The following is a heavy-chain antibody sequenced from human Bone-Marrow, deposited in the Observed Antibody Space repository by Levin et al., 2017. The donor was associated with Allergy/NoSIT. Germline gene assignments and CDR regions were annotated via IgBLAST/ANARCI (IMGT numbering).Heavy chain of an antibody. CDR1: GDSIGYYY. J-gene: IGHJ3*02. Sequence: KSSETLSLTCTISGDSIGYYYWNWIRQSPGKGLEWIGYVYDSGSTNYNPSLNSRVSISIDTSKNQFSLNLRSVTAADTAVYFCARSYHYGSGQQAFDIWGQGTKVTVSS. CDR2: VYDSGST. CDR3: ARSYHYGSGQQAFDI. V-gene: IGHV4-59*01. D-gene: IGHD3-10*01.